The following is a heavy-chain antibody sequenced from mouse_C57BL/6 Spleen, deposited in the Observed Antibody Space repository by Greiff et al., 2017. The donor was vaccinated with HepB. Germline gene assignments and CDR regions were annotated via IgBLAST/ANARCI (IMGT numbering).Heavy chain of an antibody. CDR2: ILPGSGST. Sequence: QVQLQQSGAELMKPGASVKLSCKATGYTFTGYWIEWVKQRPGHGLEWIGEILPGSGSTNYNEKFKGKATFTADTSSNTAYMQLSSLTTEDSAIYYCARILYYYGSSYWYFDVWGTGTTVTVSS. J-gene: IGHJ1*03. D-gene: IGHD1-1*01. CDR3: ARILYYYGSSYWYFDV. CDR1: GYTFTGYW. V-gene: IGHV1-9*01.